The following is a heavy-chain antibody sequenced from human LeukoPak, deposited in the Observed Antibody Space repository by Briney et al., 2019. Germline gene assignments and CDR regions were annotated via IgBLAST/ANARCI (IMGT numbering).Heavy chain of an antibody. CDR3: ASQAKCSGGSCYGY. CDR2: IRDKVNSYTT. Sequence: GGSPRLSCAASGFTFSDHYMDWVRQAPGQGLEWVGRIRDKVNSYTTQYAASVKGRFTISRDDSKNSLYLQMNSLKTEDTAVYFCASQAKCSGGSCYGYWGQGTLVTVPS. D-gene: IGHD2-15*01. J-gene: IGHJ4*02. V-gene: IGHV3-72*01. CDR1: GFTFSDHY.